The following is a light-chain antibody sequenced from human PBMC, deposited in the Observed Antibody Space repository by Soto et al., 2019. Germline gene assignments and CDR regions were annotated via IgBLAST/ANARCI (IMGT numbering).Light chain of an antibody. CDR1: QSLMHSDGNTY. CDR2: EVS. J-gene: IGKJ1*01. V-gene: IGKV2-30*02. CDR3: MAGTHWPWT. Sequence: DVVMTQSPLSLPVTLGQPASISCRSSQSLMHSDGNTYLNWFQQRPGQSPRRRIYEVSDRDSGVTDRFSVSRSGTDSTLKIRRVEAKDVGVYYCMAGTHWPWTFGQCTGVEIK.